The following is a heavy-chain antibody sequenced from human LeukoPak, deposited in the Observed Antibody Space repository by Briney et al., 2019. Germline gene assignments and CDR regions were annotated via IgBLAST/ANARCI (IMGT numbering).Heavy chain of an antibody. V-gene: IGHV1-3*01. CDR1: GYTFTSYA. D-gene: IGHD6-13*01. CDR3: ARDPLIAAAGIFSSRSGDYDY. Sequence: ASVKVSCKASGYTFTSYAMHWVRQAPGQRPEWMGWINAGNGNTKYSQKFQGRVTITRDTSASTAYMELSSLRSEDTAVYYCARDPLIAAAGIFSSRSGDYDYWGQGTLVTVSS. J-gene: IGHJ4*02. CDR2: INAGNGNT.